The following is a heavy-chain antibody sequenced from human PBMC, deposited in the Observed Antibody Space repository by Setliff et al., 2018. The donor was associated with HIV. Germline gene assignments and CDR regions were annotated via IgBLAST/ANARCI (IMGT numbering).Heavy chain of an antibody. CDR3: ARDRDNFWSGPFDY. D-gene: IGHD3-3*01. CDR1: GYTFTGYF. Sequence: VASVKVSCKASGYTFTGYFIHWVRQAPGQGLEWMGRINPNSGGTNYAQKFQGRVTMTRDTSISTAYMELRSLRSEDSAVYYCARDRDNFWSGPFDYWGQGTLVTVSS. CDR2: INPNSGGT. J-gene: IGHJ4*02. V-gene: IGHV1-2*06.